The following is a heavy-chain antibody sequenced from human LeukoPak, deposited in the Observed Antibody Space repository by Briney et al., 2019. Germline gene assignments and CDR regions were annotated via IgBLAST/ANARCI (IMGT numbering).Heavy chain of an antibody. CDR3: ARKWERDY. CDR1: GFTFSSYA. D-gene: IGHD1-26*01. CDR2: ISGSGGST. V-gene: IGHV3-23*01. Sequence: GGSLRLSCAASGFTFSSYAMTWVRQAPGKGLEWVSAISGSGGSTSYADSVKGRCTISRDNSKNTLFLQMNSLRAEDTAVYYCARKWERDYWGQGTLVTVSS. J-gene: IGHJ4*02.